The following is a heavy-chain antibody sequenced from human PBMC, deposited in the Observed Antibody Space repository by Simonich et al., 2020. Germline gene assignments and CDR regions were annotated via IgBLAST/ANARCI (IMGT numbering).Heavy chain of an antibody. CDR1: GFTFSSYS. D-gene: IGHD6-13*01. CDR3: ARDAAGDY. CDR2: ISSSSSYI. V-gene: IGHV3-21*01. Sequence: EVQLVESGGGLVKPGGSLRLSCAASGFTFSSYSMNWVRQAPGKGGEGVASISSSSSYIYYADSVKGRFTISRDNAKNSLYLQMNSLRAEVTAVYYCARDAAGDYWGQGTLVTVSS. J-gene: IGHJ4*02.